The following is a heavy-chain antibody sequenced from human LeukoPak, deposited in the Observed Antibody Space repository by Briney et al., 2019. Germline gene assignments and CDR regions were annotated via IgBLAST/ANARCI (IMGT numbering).Heavy chain of an antibody. CDR3: RTNYTQARDALDI. CDR2: IYYSEST. Sequence: SETLSLTCTVSGGSISSYYWSWIRQPPGKGLEWIGNIYYSESTTYNPSPKSRVPISVDTSKNQFPLRLSSVPAADPPVFSCRTNYTQARDALDIWGQGTTFTVSS. CDR1: GGSISSYY. V-gene: IGHV4-59*01. D-gene: IGHD3-3*01. J-gene: IGHJ3*02.